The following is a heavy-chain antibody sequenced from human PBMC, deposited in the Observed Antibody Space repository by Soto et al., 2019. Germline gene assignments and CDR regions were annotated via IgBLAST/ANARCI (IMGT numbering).Heavy chain of an antibody. J-gene: IGHJ4*02. CDR2: IRIKPYGGTA. V-gene: IGHV3-49*03. CDR1: GFTFDDNA. CDR3: ATGYGRGGHYENPLFDY. Sequence: GGSLRLSCTTSGFTFDDNAMSWFRQAPGKGLEWLGFIRIKPYGGTAEYAASVKDRFTVSRDDSKSIAYLQMNSLKTEDAAVYYCATGYGRGGHYENPLFDYWGQGPLVTVSS. D-gene: IGHD3-22*01.